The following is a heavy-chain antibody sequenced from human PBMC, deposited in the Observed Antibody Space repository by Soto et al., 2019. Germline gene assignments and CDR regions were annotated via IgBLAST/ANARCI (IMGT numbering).Heavy chain of an antibody. J-gene: IGHJ4*02. CDR2: ISGSGGST. CDR3: AKPRRPYDYIWGSYLVSDFDY. Sequence: GGSLRLSCAASGFTFSSYAMSWVRQAPGKGLEWVSAISGSGGSTYYADSVKGRFTISRENSKNTLYLQMNSLRAEDTAVYYCAKPRRPYDYIWGSYLVSDFDYWGQGTLVTVSS. CDR1: GFTFSSYA. V-gene: IGHV3-23*01. D-gene: IGHD3-16*02.